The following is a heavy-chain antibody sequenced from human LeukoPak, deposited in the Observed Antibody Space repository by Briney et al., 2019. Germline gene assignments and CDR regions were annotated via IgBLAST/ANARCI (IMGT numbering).Heavy chain of an antibody. Sequence: GGSLRLSCAASGFTVSSNYMSWVRQAPGKGLEWVSFIYSGGITHYADSVKGRFTISRDSSKNTLFLQMNSLSAEDTAVYYCATSPSAGYWGQGTLVTVSS. CDR2: IYSGGIT. V-gene: IGHV3-66*01. CDR3: ATSPSAGY. J-gene: IGHJ4*02. CDR1: GFTVSSNY.